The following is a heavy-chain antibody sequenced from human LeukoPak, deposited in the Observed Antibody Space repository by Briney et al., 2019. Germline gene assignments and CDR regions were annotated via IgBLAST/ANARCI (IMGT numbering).Heavy chain of an antibody. CDR1: RFTFSSYS. Sequence: GGSLRLSCAASRFTFSSYSMNWVRQAPGKGLEWVSSISSSSSSYIYYADSVKGRFTISRDNAKNSLYLQMNSLRAEDTAVYYCARVNYDSSGYYPSWGQGTLVTVSS. CDR2: ISSSSSSYI. V-gene: IGHV3-21*01. D-gene: IGHD3-22*01. J-gene: IGHJ4*02. CDR3: ARVNYDSSGYYPS.